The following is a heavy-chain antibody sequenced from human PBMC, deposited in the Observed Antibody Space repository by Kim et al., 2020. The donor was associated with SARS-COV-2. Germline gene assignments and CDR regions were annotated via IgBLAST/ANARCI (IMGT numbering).Heavy chain of an antibody. D-gene: IGHD7-27*01. CDR1: GFIFSKYG. CDR2: IESSGSIT. CDR3: APPLSGGDNFDY. J-gene: IGHJ4*02. V-gene: IGHV3-23*05. Sequence: GGSLRLSCAASGFIFSKYGMDWVRQAPGKGLEWVSGIESSGSITYYADPVKGRFTISRDNSKNTLYLQMSSLRVEDTALYYCAPPLSGGDNFDYWGQGTL.